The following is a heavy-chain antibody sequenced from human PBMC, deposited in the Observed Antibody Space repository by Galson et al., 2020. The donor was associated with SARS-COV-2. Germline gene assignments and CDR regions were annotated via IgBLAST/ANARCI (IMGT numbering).Heavy chain of an antibody. V-gene: IGHV3-30*18. J-gene: IGHJ4*02. CDR1: GFTFSTCG. D-gene: IGHD3-9*01. CDR2: ISYDGSRK. CDR3: AKGNLDFEAGLDY. Sequence: SCAASGFTFSTCGMHWVRQAPGKGLEWVAVISYDGSRKYYVDSVKGRLTISRDNSKNTLYLQMINVRPEDTAVYYCAKGNLDFEAGLDYWGQGTLVAVSA.